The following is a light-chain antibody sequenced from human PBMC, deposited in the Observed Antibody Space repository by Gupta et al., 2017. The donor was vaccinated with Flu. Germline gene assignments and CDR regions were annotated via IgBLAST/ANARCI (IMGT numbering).Light chain of an antibody. Sequence: MSCGSSQGIVCRGGSTYLHWFQQKPGQSPRRLIYQVSYRDSGVPDRFSGSGSGTDFTLTISRLEAEDFGVYFCLQGRNWPWAFGQGTTVEIK. CDR3: LQGRNWPWA. V-gene: IGKV2-30*01. J-gene: IGKJ1*01. CDR2: QVS. CDR1: QGIVCRGGSTY.